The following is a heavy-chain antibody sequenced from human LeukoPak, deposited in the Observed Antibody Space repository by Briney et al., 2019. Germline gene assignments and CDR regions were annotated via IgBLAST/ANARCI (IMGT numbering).Heavy chain of an antibody. CDR3: AKGSYSSGWYRFDP. V-gene: IGHV3-74*01. J-gene: IGHJ5*02. CDR1: GFTFSSYW. CDR2: INSDGNSA. D-gene: IGHD6-19*01. Sequence: GGSLRLSCAASGFTFSSYWMHWVRQAPGKGLVWVSRINSDGNSARYADSVKGRFTISRDNSKNTLYLQMNSLRAEDTAVYYCAKGSYSSGWYRFDPWGQGTLVTVSS.